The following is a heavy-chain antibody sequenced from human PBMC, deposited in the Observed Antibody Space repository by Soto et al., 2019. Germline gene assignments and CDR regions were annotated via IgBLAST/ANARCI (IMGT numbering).Heavy chain of an antibody. CDR1: GFTFSNLG. CDR3: EKDGYNAAFEV. CDR2: ISKNGDDQ. Sequence: GGSLRLSCATSGFTFSNLGMHWVRQAPGKALEWVGLISKNGDDQYYGDSVKGRFIISRDNSKKTLYLQLNSLRPDDTAVFYCEKDGYNAAFEVWGQGTLVTVST. V-gene: IGHV3-30*19. D-gene: IGHD3-3*01. J-gene: IGHJ4*01.